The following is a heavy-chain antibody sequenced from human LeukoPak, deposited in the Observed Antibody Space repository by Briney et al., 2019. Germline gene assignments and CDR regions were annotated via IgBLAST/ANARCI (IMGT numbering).Heavy chain of an antibody. D-gene: IGHD6-19*01. CDR3: ARDAHAQWSVLCVYYYGFDV. J-gene: IGHJ6*02. V-gene: IGHV3-7*04. CDR1: GFTFNRYW. Sequence: GGSLRLSCAASGFTFNRYWMSWVRQAQGQGLEWVAQLKTDGSEEYYADSVRGRFTISRDNAKRSVYLQMNSLGVEDTAVHYCARDAHAQWSVLCVYYYGFDVWGQGTTLTVSS. CDR2: LKTDGSEE.